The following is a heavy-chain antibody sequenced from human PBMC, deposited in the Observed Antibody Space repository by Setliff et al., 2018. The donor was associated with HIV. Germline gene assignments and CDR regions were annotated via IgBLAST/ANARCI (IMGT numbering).Heavy chain of an antibody. J-gene: IGHJ4*02. Sequence: GGSLRLSCAASGFTFDDYGMSWVRQVPGKGLEWVANIKQGGSEENYLSSVKGRFTISRDNAKNSLYLQMNSLRAEDTAVYYCAMAVIFDYWGQGTLVTVSS. CDR1: GFTFDDYG. D-gene: IGHD6-19*01. CDR2: IKQGGSEE. V-gene: IGHV3-7*03. CDR3: AMAVIFDY.